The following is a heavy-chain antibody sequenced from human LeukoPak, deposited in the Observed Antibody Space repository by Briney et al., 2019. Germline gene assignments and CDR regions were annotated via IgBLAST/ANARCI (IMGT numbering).Heavy chain of an antibody. J-gene: IGHJ3*02. CDR3: ARDKGHHDGFDI. Sequence: SETLSLTCTVSGGSISSSSYYWGWIRQPPGKGLEWIGSIYYSGSTYYNPSLKSRVTISVDKSKNQFSLNLNSVTAADTAVYYCARDKGHHDGFDIWGQGTMVTVSS. CDR2: IYYSGST. CDR1: GGSISSSSYY. V-gene: IGHV4-39*07.